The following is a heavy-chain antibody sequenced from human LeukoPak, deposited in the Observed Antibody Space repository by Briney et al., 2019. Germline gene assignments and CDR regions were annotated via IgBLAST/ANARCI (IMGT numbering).Heavy chain of an antibody. CDR3: ARDLGDGYNQFFDY. CDR2: VFHTGRT. D-gene: IGHD5-24*01. Sequence: PSETLSLTCSVSSFSINSGYYWGWIRQSPGKGLEWIGSVFHTGRTYYNLPLKGRVTISIDTSKNEFSLNLSSVTAADTAVYYCARDLGDGYNQFFDYWGQGTLVTVSS. V-gene: IGHV4-38-2*02. J-gene: IGHJ4*02. CDR1: SFSINSGYY.